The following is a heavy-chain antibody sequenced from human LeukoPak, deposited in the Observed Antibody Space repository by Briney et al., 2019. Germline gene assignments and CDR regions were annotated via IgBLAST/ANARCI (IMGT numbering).Heavy chain of an antibody. J-gene: IGHJ4*02. D-gene: IGHD4-23*01. V-gene: IGHV1-69*05. CDR3: APDLPPSTVVTPTLLFY. Sequence: SVKVSCKASGGTFSSYAISWVRQAPGQGLEWMGRIIPIFGTANYAQKFQGRVTITTDESTSTAYMELSSLRSEDAAVYYCAPDLPPSTVVTPTLLFYWGQGTLVTVSS. CDR1: GGTFSSYA. CDR2: IIPIFGTA.